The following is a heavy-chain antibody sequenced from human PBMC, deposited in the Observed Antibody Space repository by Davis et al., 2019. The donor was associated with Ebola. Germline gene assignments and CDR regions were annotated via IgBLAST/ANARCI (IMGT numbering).Heavy chain of an antibody. CDR1: GYTFTSYA. J-gene: IGHJ3*02. V-gene: IGHV1-69*13. D-gene: IGHD6-19*01. CDR2: IIPIFGTA. Sequence: AASVKVSCKASGYTFTSYAISWVRQAPGQGLEWMGGIIPIFGTANYAQKFQGRVTITADESTSTAYMELSSLRSEDTAVYYCASDLGYSSGWYLAFDIWGQGTMVTVSS. CDR3: ASDLGYSSGWYLAFDI.